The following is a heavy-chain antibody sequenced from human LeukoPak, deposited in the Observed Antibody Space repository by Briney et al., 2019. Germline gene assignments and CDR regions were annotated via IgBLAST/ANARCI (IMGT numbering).Heavy chain of an antibody. Sequence: GRSLRLSCAASGFTFDDYAMHWVRQAPGKGLEWVSGISWNSGSIGYADSVKGRFTISRDNAKNSLYLQMNSLRAEDMALYYRAKAEGGYSYGHAFDIWGQGTMVTVSS. D-gene: IGHD5-18*01. V-gene: IGHV3-9*03. CDR3: AKAEGGYSYGHAFDI. J-gene: IGHJ3*02. CDR1: GFTFDDYA. CDR2: ISWNSGSI.